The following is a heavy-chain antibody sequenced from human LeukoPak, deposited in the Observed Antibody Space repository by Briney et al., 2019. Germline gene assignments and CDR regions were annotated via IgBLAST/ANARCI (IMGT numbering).Heavy chain of an antibody. Sequence: GGSLRLSCVGSEFMFDVLHWVRQAPGEGLEWVSGISWHSDHIGYADYVKRRFTISRDNDMNTVYLQMNGLRIEDIAFYYYTKGLSCTLGGGYLDSWGQGILATVSS. J-gene: IGHJ4*02. V-gene: IGHV3-9*03. CDR1: EFMFDV. CDR3: TKGLSCTLGGGYLDS. CDR2: ISWHSDHI. D-gene: IGHD3-22*01.